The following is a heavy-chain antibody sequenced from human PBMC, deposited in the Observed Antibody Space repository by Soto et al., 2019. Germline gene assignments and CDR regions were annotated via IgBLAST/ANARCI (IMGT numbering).Heavy chain of an antibody. CDR2: IYYSGNT. CDR3: AREGGESSDGLYYFDS. V-gene: IGHV4-30-4*01. CDR1: GGSTSSDNY. D-gene: IGHD3-16*01. Sequence: PSETLSLTCTVSGGSTSSDNYWSWIRQPPGKGLEWIGHIYYSGNTDYNPSLKSRLAISIDTSKNQFSLKLSSVTAADTAVYFCAREGGESSDGLYYFDSWGQGSMVTVSS. J-gene: IGHJ4*02.